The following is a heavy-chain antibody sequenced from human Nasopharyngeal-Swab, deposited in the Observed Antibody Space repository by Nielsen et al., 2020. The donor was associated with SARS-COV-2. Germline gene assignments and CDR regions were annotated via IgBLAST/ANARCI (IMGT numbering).Heavy chain of an antibody. CDR1: GGSISSSSHY. CDR2: IYYSGST. V-gene: IGHV4-39*01. Sequence: SETLSLTCTVSGGSISSSSHYWGWIRQPPGKGLEWIGSIYYSGSTYYNPSLKSRVTISVDTSKNQFSLKLSSVTVADTAVYYCARLTVLLWFGEPTYMDVWGKGTTVTVSS. CDR3: ARLTVLLWFGEPTYMDV. J-gene: IGHJ6*03. D-gene: IGHD3-10*01.